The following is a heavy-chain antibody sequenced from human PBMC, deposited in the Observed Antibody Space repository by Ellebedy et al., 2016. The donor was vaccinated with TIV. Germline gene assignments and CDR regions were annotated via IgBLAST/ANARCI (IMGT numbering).Heavy chain of an antibody. Sequence: ASVKVSCKASGYSVTSYYMHWVRQAPGQGLEWMGWIYPYSGGTNYAPKFQGRVTMTRDMSISTAYMELSGLKSDDTAVYYCAAFPYISTSSAFWGQGTLVTVSS. CDR2: IYPYSGGT. J-gene: IGHJ4*02. CDR3: AAFPYISTSSAF. V-gene: IGHV1-2*02. D-gene: IGHD3-3*02. CDR1: GYSVTSYY.